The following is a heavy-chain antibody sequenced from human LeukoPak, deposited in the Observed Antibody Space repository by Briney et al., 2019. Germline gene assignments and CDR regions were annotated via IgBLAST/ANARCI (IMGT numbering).Heavy chain of an antibody. J-gene: IGHJ4*02. CDR2: IYHTGRT. Sequence: SETLSLTCDVSGGSISNGNRWSWVRQPPGKGLEWIGEIYHTGRTNYNPSLKSRVSISVDKSKNQLSLKLSSVTAADTAVYYCARDREYSSSWYPYYFDYWGQGTLVTVSS. V-gene: IGHV4-4*02. CDR1: GGSISNGNR. D-gene: IGHD6-13*01. CDR3: ARDREYSSSWYPYYFDY.